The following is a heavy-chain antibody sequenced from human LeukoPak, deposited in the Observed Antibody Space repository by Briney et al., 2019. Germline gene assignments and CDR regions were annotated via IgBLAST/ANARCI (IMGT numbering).Heavy chain of an antibody. V-gene: IGHV3-7*01. Sequence: PGGSLRLSCAASGFTVSSNYMTWVRQAPGKGLECITNISPDGSEKYYLDSVKGRFTVSRDNAKKLVYLQMNSLRVEDTAIYFCATDLNHDSGGWGQGTLVTVSS. J-gene: IGHJ4*02. CDR1: GFTVSSNY. CDR2: ISPDGSEK. CDR3: ATDLNHDSGG. D-gene: IGHD1-26*01.